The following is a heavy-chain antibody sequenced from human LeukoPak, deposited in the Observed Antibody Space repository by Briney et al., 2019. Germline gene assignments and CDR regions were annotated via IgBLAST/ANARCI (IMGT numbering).Heavy chain of an antibody. CDR1: GYTFTDYG. D-gene: IGHD2/OR15-2a*01. CDR2: ISARNGNT. V-gene: IGHV1-18*01. J-gene: IGHJ4*02. CDR3: ARDHALWSNCFDY. Sequence: ASVKVSCKASGYTFTDYGITWVRQAPGQGLEWMGWISARNGNTNYSQRLQGRATMTTDTSTSTAYMELRGLTSDDTAVYYCARDHALWSNCFDYWGQGTLVTVSS.